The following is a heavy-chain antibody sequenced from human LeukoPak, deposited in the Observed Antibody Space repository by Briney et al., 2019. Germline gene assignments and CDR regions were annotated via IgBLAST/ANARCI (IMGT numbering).Heavy chain of an antibody. Sequence: ASVRVSCKASGYTFTSYFMHWVRQAPGQGLEWMGLINPTGGSTSYAQQFQGRISMSRDTSTSTVYMEMSSLTSEDTALYYCAREATAFDYWAQGTLVTVSS. J-gene: IGHJ4*02. CDR3: AREATAFDY. CDR2: INPTGGST. V-gene: IGHV1-46*01. CDR1: GYTFTSYF.